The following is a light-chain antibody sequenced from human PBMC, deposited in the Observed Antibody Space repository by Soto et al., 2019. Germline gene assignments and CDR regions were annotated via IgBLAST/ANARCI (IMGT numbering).Light chain of an antibody. J-gene: IGKJ1*01. CDR1: QTIYSN. Sequence: IGMTQSPATLSVSPGERATLSCRASQTIYSNVAWYQQRPGQPPRLLIYRASSRATGIPARFSGSGSGTEFTPTINSLQSEDFAVYYCQHYQNLWTFGQGTKVDIK. V-gene: IGKV3-15*01. CDR3: QHYQNLWT. CDR2: RAS.